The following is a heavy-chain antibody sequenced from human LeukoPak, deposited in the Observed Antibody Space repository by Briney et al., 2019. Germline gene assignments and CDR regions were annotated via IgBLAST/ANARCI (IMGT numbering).Heavy chain of an antibody. V-gene: IGHV3-48*01. CDR1: GFTFSSYN. CDR3: VRDLSGYDSSEFDY. Sequence: GGSLRLSCVASGFTFSSYNMNWVRQAPGKGLEWVSYISGGSSTKQYADSVKGRFTISRDNAKNSLYLQMNSLRVEDTAVYYCVRDLSGYDSSEFDYWGQGTLVTVSS. D-gene: IGHD5-12*01. J-gene: IGHJ4*02. CDR2: ISGGSSTK.